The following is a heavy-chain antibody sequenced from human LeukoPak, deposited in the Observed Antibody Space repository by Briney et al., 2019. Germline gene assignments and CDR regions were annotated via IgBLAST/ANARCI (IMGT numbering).Heavy chain of an antibody. D-gene: IGHD3-22*01. J-gene: IGHJ6*03. CDR3: TKGAEEGVVITAVYYYYMDV. CDR1: GFTFTNHG. Sequence: GGSLRLSCVASGFTFTNHGMSWVRQTPGKGLEWVSTIGGSGYNTYYADSVKGRFTISRDSSKNTLFLQMNGLRPEDTAVYYCTKGAEEGVVITAVYYYYMDVWGKGTTVTISS. CDR2: IGGSGYNT. V-gene: IGHV3-23*01.